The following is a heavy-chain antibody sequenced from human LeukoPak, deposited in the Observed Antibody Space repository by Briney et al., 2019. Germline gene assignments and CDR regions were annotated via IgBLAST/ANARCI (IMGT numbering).Heavy chain of an antibody. J-gene: IGHJ6*02. V-gene: IGHV4-59*01. D-gene: IGHD4-17*01. CDR2: IYYSGST. CDR3: ARGPTVNNYYYGMDV. CDR1: GGSISSYY. Sequence: PSETLSLTCTVPGGSISSYYWSWIRQPPGKGLERIGYIYYSGSTNYNPSLKSRVTMSVDTSKKQFSLKLSSVTAADTAVYFCARGPTVNNYYYGMDVWGQGTTVTVSS.